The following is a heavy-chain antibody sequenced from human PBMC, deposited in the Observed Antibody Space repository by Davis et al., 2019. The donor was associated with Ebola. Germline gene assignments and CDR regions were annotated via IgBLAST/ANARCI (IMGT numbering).Heavy chain of an antibody. CDR1: GFTFSGYW. J-gene: IGHJ1*01. CDR3: ARPGSCRSTSCFPG. V-gene: IGHV3-7*01. Sequence: GESLKISCAASGFTFSGYWMNWVRQAPGKGLEWVANIKQDGSDKYYVDSVKGRFTISRDNAKNSLYLQMNSLRVEDTAVYYCARPGSCRSTSCFPGWGQGTLVIVSS. D-gene: IGHD2-2*01. CDR2: IKQDGSDK.